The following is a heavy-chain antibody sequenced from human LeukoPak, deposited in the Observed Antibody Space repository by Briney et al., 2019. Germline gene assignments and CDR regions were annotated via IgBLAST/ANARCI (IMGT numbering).Heavy chain of an antibody. CDR2: ISAYNGNT. V-gene: IGHV1-18*01. CDR1: GYTFTSYG. J-gene: IGHJ6*02. D-gene: IGHD3-3*01. CDR3: ARGGIAIFGVVISPYYYYGMDV. Sequence: GASVKVSCKASGYTFTSYGISWVRQAPGQGLEWMGWISAYNGNTNYAQKLQGRVTMTTDTSTSTAYMELSSLRSEDTAVYYCARGGIAIFGVVISPYYYYGMDVWGQGTTVTVSS.